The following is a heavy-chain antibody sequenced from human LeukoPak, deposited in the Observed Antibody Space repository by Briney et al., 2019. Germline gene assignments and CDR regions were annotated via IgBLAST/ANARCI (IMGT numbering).Heavy chain of an antibody. Sequence: GGSLRLSCAVSGLTFSRYAMSWVRQAPGKGLEWVSAISGSGGSTYYADSVKGRFTISRGNSKNTLYLQMNSLRAEDTAVYYCAKDDIVVVVAATPDYYYYYGMDVWGQGTTVTVSS. J-gene: IGHJ6*02. V-gene: IGHV3-23*01. CDR1: GLTFSRYA. D-gene: IGHD2-15*01. CDR3: AKDDIVVVVAATPDYYYYYGMDV. CDR2: ISGSGGST.